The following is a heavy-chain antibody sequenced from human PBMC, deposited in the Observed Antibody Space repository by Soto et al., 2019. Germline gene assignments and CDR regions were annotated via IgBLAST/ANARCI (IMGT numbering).Heavy chain of an antibody. J-gene: IGHJ6*02. V-gene: IGHV1-69*06. CDR3: ARDPYSSSSYYYYGMDV. D-gene: IGHD6-6*01. Sequence: GASVKVSCKASGGTFSSYAISWVRQAPGQGLEWMGGIIPIFGTANYAQKFQGRVTITADKSTSTAYMELSSLRSEDAAVYYCARDPYSSSSYYYYGMDVWGQGTTVTVSS. CDR1: GGTFSSYA. CDR2: IIPIFGTA.